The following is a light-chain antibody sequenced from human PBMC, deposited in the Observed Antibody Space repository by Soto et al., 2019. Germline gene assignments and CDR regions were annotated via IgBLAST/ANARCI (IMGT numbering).Light chain of an antibody. Sequence: EIVLTQSPGTLSLSPGERATLSCRASQSVISTYLAWYQQKPGQAPRLLIYGASSRATGIPDRFSGSGSGKDFTLTISRLEPEDFAVYYCQQYRDSLGTFGQGTKVEIK. CDR2: GAS. CDR3: QQYRDSLGT. CDR1: QSVISTY. V-gene: IGKV3-20*01. J-gene: IGKJ1*01.